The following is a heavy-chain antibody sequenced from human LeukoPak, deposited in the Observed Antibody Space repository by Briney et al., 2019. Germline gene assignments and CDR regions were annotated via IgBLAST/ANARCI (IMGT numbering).Heavy chain of an antibody. CDR3: ARLQRGYSYGPSDY. V-gene: IGHV3-23*01. D-gene: IGHD5-18*01. CDR1: GFTFSSYA. Sequence: TGGSLRLSCAASGFTFSSYAMSWVRQAPGKGLGWVSAISGSGGSTYYADSVKGRFTISRDNSKNTLYLQMNSLRAEDTAVYYCARLQRGYSYGPSDYWGQGTLVTVSS. CDR2: ISGSGGST. J-gene: IGHJ4*02.